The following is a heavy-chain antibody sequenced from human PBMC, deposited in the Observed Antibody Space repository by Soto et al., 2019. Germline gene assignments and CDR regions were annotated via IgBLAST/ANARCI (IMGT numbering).Heavy chain of an antibody. J-gene: IGHJ4*02. Sequence: GGSLRLSCAASGFTFSIYAISWVRQIPGKGLEWVSTISGNGGTSYADFVRGRFAISRDNSKNTLYLQMNSPRVDDTAIYYCAKDAPGSGWLSDYWGQGTLVTVSS. CDR2: ISGNGGT. D-gene: IGHD3-22*01. CDR1: GFTFSIYA. CDR3: AKDAPGSGWLSDY. V-gene: IGHV3-23*01.